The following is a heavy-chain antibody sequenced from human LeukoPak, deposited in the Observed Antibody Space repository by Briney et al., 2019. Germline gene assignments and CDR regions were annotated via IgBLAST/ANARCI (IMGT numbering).Heavy chain of an antibody. D-gene: IGHD3-22*01. Sequence: KPGGSLRLSCATSGFTFSDYYMSWIRQAPGKGLEWVSYISSSGSPIYYADSVKGRFTISRDNAKNSLYLQMNSLRAEDTAVYYCARSGGGITMIVAQAPLDYWGQGTLVTVSS. V-gene: IGHV3-11*04. J-gene: IGHJ4*02. CDR2: ISSSGSPI. CDR3: ARSGGGITMIVAQAPLDY. CDR1: GFTFSDYY.